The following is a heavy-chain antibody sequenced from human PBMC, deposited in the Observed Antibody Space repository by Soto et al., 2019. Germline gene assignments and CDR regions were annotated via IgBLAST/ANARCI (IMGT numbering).Heavy chain of an antibody. CDR1: GYTFTCYA. V-gene: IGHV1-3*01. CDR2: INAGNGNT. D-gene: IGHD6-19*01. Sequence: ASVKGSRTDCGYTFTCYAMHFVRQAPGQRLEWMGWINAGNGNTKYSQKFQGRVTITRDTSASTAYMELSSLRSEDTAVYYCARGVAGPLNWFDPWGQGTLVTVSS. J-gene: IGHJ5*02. CDR3: ARGVAGPLNWFDP.